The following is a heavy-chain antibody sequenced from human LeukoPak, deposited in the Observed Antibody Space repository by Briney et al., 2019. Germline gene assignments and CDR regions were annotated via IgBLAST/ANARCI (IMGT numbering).Heavy chain of an antibody. D-gene: IGHD6-13*01. CDR3: AKERTRHSSSWYANWFDP. CDR1: GFTFSSYA. V-gene: IGHV3-23*01. Sequence: GGSLRLSCAASGFTFSSYAMSWVRQAPGKGLEWVSAISGSGGSTYYADSVKGRFTISRDNSKNTLYLQMNSLRAEDTAVYYCAKERTRHSSSWYANWFDPWGQGTLVTVSS. CDR2: ISGSGGST. J-gene: IGHJ5*02.